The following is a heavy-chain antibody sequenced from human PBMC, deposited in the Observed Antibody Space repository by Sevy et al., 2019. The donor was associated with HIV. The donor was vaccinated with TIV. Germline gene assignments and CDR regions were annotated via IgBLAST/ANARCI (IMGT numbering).Heavy chain of an antibody. CDR2: ISSSSSYI. Sequence: GGSLRLSCAASGFTFSSYSMNWVRQAPGKGLEWVSSISSSSSYIYYADSVKGRFTISRDNAKNSLYLQMNSLRAEDTAVYYCARVILSYYDILTGYYIHDAFDIWGQGTMVTVSS. CDR1: GFTFSSYS. D-gene: IGHD3-9*01. V-gene: IGHV3-21*01. CDR3: ARVILSYYDILTGYYIHDAFDI. J-gene: IGHJ3*02.